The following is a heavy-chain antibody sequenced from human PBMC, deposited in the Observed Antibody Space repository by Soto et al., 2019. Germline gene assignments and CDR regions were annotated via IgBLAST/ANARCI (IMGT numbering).Heavy chain of an antibody. D-gene: IGHD3-3*01. CDR3: TRDYDFWSGYPDAFDI. V-gene: IGHV3-49*04. Sequence: PGGFLRLSCTASGFTFGDYAMSWVRQAPGKGLEWVGFIRSKAYGGTTEYAASVKGRFTISRDDSKSIAYLQMNSLKTEDTAVYYCTRDYDFWSGYPDAFDIWGQGTMVTVSS. J-gene: IGHJ3*02. CDR2: IRSKAYGGTT. CDR1: GFTFGDYA.